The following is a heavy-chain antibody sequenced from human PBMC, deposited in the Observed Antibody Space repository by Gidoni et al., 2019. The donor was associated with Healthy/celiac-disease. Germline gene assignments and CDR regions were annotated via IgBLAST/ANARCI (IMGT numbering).Heavy chain of an antibody. V-gene: IGHV4-39*07. CDR3: AREYSSSWYSKDVDY. J-gene: IGHJ4*02. CDR2: IYNSGST. Sequence: QLQLQESGPGLVKPSENLSLTCTVYGGSISSSSYNWGWIRQPPGTGLDWIGSIYNSGSTYYNPSLKSRVTISVDTSKNQFSLKLSSVTAADTAVYYCAREYSSSWYSKDVDYWGQGTLVTVSS. D-gene: IGHD6-13*01. CDR1: GGSISSSSYN.